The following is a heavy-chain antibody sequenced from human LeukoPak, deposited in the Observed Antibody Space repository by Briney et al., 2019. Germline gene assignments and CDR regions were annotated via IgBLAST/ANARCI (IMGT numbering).Heavy chain of an antibody. D-gene: IGHD6-13*01. CDR2: ISYDGSNK. CDR1: GFTFSSYA. V-gene: IGHV3-30*04. Sequence: PGRSLRLSCAASGFTFSSYAMHWVRQAPGKGLEWVAVISYDGSNKYYADSVKGRFTISRDNSKNTLYLQMNSLRAEGTAVYYCAREEQLVIYCYYYGMDVWGKGTTVTVSS. CDR3: AREEQLVIYCYYYGMDV. J-gene: IGHJ6*04.